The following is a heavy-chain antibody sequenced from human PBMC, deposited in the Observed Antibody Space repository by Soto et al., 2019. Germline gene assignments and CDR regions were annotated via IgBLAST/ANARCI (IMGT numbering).Heavy chain of an antibody. CDR2: ISYDGSNK. D-gene: IGHD6-19*01. Sequence: QVQLVESGGGVVQPGRSLRLSCAASGFTFSSYGMHWVRQAPGKGLEWGAVISYDGSNKYYADSVKGRFTISRDNSKNTLYLQMNSLRAEDTAVYYCAKEGQWLVHPYYYYGMDVWGQGTTVTVSS. CDR1: GFTFSSYG. V-gene: IGHV3-30*18. J-gene: IGHJ6*02. CDR3: AKEGQWLVHPYYYYGMDV.